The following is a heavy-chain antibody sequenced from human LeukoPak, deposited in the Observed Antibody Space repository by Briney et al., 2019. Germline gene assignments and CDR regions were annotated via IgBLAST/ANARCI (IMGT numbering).Heavy chain of an antibody. J-gene: IGHJ4*02. CDR3: ASYTAMVTGGYDY. V-gene: IGHV4-39*01. CDR2: IYYSGST. D-gene: IGHD5-18*01. CDR1: GGSISSSSYY. Sequence: KPSETLSLTCTVSGGSISSSSYYWGWIRQPPGKGLEWIGSIYYSGSTYYNPSLKSRVTISVGTSKNQFSLKLSSVTAADTAVYYCASYTAMVTGGYDYWGQGTLVTVSS.